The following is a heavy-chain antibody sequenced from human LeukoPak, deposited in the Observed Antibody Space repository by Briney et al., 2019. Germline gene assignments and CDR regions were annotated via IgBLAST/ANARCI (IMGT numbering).Heavy chain of an antibody. V-gene: IGHV3-23*01. CDR1: GFTFSSYA. D-gene: IGHD6-19*01. CDR2: VSGSGGST. Sequence: PGGSLRLSCVASGFTFSSYAMSWVRQAPGKGLEWVSGVSGSGGSTYYADSVKGRFTISRDNSKNTLYLQMNSLRTEDTSLFYCARDGGAAVAGTVHYWGQGTLVTVSS. CDR3: ARDGGAAVAGTVHY. J-gene: IGHJ4*02.